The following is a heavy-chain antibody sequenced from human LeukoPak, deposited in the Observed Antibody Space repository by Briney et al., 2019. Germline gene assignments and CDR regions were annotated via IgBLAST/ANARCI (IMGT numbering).Heavy chain of an antibody. Sequence: SGGSLRLSCAASGFTFSSYAMSWVRQAPGKGLEWVSAISGSGGSTYYADSVKGRFTISRDNSKTTLYLQMNSLRAEDTAVYYCEKEGRPREGVLRYFDWAAPSNWFDPWGQGTLATVSS. V-gene: IGHV3-23*01. D-gene: IGHD3-9*01. CDR2: ISGSGGST. CDR1: GFTFSSYA. J-gene: IGHJ5*02. CDR3: EKEGRPREGVLRYFDWAAPSNWFDP.